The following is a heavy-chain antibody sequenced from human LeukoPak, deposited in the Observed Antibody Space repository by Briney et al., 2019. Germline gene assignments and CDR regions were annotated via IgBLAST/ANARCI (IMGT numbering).Heavy chain of an antibody. CDR1: GGSISSTNW. J-gene: IGHJ4*02. D-gene: IGHD5-18*01. Sequence: SETLSLTCAVSGGSISSTNWWSWVRQPPGKGLEWIGEIYRSGTTNYKPSLKSRVTISLDKSRNHFSLKLTSVTAADSAVYYCARDGANTAMALAYWGQGTLVTVSS. CDR3: ARDGANTAMALAY. V-gene: IGHV4-4*02. CDR2: IYRSGTT.